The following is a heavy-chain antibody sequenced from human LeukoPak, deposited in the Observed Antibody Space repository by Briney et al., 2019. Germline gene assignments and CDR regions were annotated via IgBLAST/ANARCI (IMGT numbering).Heavy chain of an antibody. CDR3: ARDPDSSYEWGPFDP. CDR2: PYYRSKWNT. J-gene: IGHJ5*02. Sequence: SQTLSLTCAISGDSVSSNSASWNWIRQSPSRGLEWLGRPYYRSKWNTDYAVSVKGRITINPDTSKNQFSLYLNSVAPEDTAVYYCARDPDSSYEWGPFDPWGQGTLVTVSS. CDR1: GDSVSSNSAS. D-gene: IGHD1-26*01. V-gene: IGHV6-1*01.